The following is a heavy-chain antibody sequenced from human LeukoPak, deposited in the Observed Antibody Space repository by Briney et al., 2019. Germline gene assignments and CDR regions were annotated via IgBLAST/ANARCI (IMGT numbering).Heavy chain of an antibody. J-gene: IGHJ4*02. CDR1: GFSFSTYG. V-gene: IGHV3-30*02. D-gene: IGHD3-10*01. Sequence: PGGSLRLSCAASGFSFSTYGMHWVRQAPGKGLEWVAFIRYDGSIKDYADSVKGRFTISRDNSKKTLYLQMNSLRAEDTAVYYCAKDRLMYCSGTYPLDCWGQGTLVTVPP. CDR3: AKDRLMYCSGTYPLDC. CDR2: IRYDGSIK.